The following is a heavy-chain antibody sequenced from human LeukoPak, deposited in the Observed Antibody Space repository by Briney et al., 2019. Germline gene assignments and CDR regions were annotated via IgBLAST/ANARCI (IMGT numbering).Heavy chain of an antibody. D-gene: IGHD4-17*01. V-gene: IGHV1-2*02. CDR2: FNPNSGGT. CDR3: ARGNYGDYLCFDY. Sequence: ASVKVSCKASGSSFTDYYIHWVRQAPGQGLEWMGWFNPNSGGTNYAQRFQGRVTMTRDTSISTAYMELSSLRSDDTAVYYCARGNYGDYLCFDYWGQGTLVTVSS. J-gene: IGHJ4*02. CDR1: GSSFTDYY.